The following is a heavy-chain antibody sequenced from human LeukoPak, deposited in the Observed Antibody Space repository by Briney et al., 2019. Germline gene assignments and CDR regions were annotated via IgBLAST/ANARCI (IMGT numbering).Heavy chain of an antibody. CDR3: ARLAAAVDY. D-gene: IGHD6-13*01. J-gene: IGHJ4*02. V-gene: IGHV4-39*01. Sequence: SETLSLTCTVSGGSISSSSYYWGWIRQPPGKGLEWIGSIYYSGSTYYNPSLKSRFTISVDTSKNQFSLRLSFVTAADTAVYYCARLAAAVDYWGQGTLVTVSS. CDR1: GGSISSSSYY. CDR2: IYYSGST.